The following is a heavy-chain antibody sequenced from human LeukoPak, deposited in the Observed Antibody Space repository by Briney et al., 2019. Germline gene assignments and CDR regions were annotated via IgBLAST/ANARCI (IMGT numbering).Heavy chain of an antibody. CDR3: TRGGGNFDL. D-gene: IGHD3-10*01. CDR1: GFTFPNYW. Sequence: GGSLRLSCAASGFTFPNYWMSWVRQAPGKGLEWVANIKQDGSDKYYMDSVKGRFTISRGNAKNSLYLQMNSLRAEDSGVYYCTRGGGNFDLWGQGTLVTVSS. CDR2: IKQDGSDK. V-gene: IGHV3-7*01. J-gene: IGHJ4*02.